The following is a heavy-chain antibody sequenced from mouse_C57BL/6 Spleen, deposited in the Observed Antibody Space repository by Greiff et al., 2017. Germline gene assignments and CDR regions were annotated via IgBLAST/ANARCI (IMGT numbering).Heavy chain of an antibody. CDR1: GYTFTDYE. V-gene: IGHV1-15*01. CDR3: TRGLTGLYYYAMDY. Sequence: QVQLQQSGAELVRPGASVTLSCKASGYTFTDYEMHWVKQTPVHGLEWIGAIDPETGGTAYNQKFKGKAILTADKSSSTAYMELRSLTSEDSAVYYCTRGLTGLYYYAMDYWGQGTSVTVSS. D-gene: IGHD4-1*01. CDR2: IDPETGGT. J-gene: IGHJ4*01.